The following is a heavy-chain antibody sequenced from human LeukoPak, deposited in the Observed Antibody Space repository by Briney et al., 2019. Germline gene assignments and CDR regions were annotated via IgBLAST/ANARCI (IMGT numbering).Heavy chain of an antibody. V-gene: IGHV1-3*01. Sequence: ASVKVSCKASGYTFTSYAMHWVRQAPGQRLEWMGWINAGNGNTKYSQKFQGRVTMTTDTSTSTAYMELRSLRSDDTAVYYCARDREGMITLMANWGQGTLVTVSS. D-gene: IGHD3-16*01. CDR2: INAGNGNT. CDR3: ARDREGMITLMAN. CDR1: GYTFTSYA. J-gene: IGHJ4*02.